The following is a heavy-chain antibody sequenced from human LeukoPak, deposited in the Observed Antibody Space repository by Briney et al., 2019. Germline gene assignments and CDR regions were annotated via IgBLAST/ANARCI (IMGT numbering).Heavy chain of an antibody. V-gene: IGHV1-46*01. CDR1: GYTFTSYY. Sequence: ASVKVSCKASGYTFTSYYMHWVRQAPGQGLEWMGIINPSGGSTSYAQKFQGRVTMTRDTSTSTVYMELSSLRSEDTAVYYCATTAQASYDYGDSFDYWGQGTLVTVSS. CDR3: ATTAQASYDYGDSFDY. D-gene: IGHD4-17*01. CDR2: INPSGGST. J-gene: IGHJ4*02.